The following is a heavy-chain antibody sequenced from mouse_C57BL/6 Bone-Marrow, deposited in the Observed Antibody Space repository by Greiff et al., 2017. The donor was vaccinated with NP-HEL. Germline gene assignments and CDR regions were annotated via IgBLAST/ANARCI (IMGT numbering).Heavy chain of an antibody. D-gene: IGHD1-1*01. CDR1: GYAFSSYW. Sequence: QVTLKVCGAELVKPGASVKISCKASGYAFSSYWMNWVKERPGQGLEWIGQIYPGDGDTKYNGKFKGKATLTADKSSSTAYMQVSSLTSEDSAVYFCARGDYGSSRFGYAMDYWGQGTSVTVSS. V-gene: IGHV1-80*01. CDR3: ARGDYGSSRFGYAMDY. J-gene: IGHJ4*01. CDR2: IYPGDGDT.